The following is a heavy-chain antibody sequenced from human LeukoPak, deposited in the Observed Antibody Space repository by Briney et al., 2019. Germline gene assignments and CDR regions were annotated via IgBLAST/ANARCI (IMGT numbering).Heavy chain of an antibody. D-gene: IGHD3-22*01. J-gene: IGHJ4*02. V-gene: IGHV1-18*01. CDR1: GYTFTSYG. CDR2: ISAYNGNT. CDR3: ARDSLTYYYDSSGYPFDY. Sequence: ASVKVSCKASGYTFTSYGISWVRQAPGQGLEWMGWISAYNGNTNYAQKLQGRVTMTTDTSTSTAYMELRSLRSDDTAVYYCARDSLTYYYDSSGYPFDYWGQGTLVTVSS.